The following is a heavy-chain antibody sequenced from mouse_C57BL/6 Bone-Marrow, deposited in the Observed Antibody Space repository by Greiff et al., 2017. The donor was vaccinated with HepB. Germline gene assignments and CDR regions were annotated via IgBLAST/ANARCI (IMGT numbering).Heavy chain of an antibody. D-gene: IGHD1-1*01. CDR1: GYTFTNYW. Sequence: VKLQESGAELVRPGTSVKMSCKASGYTFTNYWIGWAKQRPGHGLEWIGDIYPGGGYTNYNEKFKGKATLTADKSSSTAYMQFSSLTSEDSAIYYCARSWGIYYYGSSPWFAYWGQGTLVTVSA. J-gene: IGHJ3*01. V-gene: IGHV1-63*01. CDR3: ARSWGIYYYGSSPWFAY. CDR2: IYPGGGYT.